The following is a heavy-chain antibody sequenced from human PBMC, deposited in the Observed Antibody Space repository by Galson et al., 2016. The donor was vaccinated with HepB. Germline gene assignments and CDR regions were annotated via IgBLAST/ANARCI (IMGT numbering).Heavy chain of an antibody. CDR1: GFTFSRYN. CDR2: ISISGSTV. J-gene: IGHJ4*02. Sequence: SLRLSCAGSGFTFSRYNMNWVRQAPGKGLGWLADISISGSTVYYADSVKGRFTITRDNEKNSVYLQMDSLRDEGTAVYYFAREADFYDSTGYFPPFAYWGQGILVTVSS. CDR3: AREADFYDSTGYFPPFAY. D-gene: IGHD3-22*01. V-gene: IGHV3-48*03.